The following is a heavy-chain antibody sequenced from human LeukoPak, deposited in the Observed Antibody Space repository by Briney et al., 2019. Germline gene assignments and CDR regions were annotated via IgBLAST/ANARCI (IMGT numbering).Heavy chain of an antibody. CDR1: GYTFTVYN. CDR3: APTDVEYFDY. V-gene: IGHV1-2*02. Sequence: ASVKVSCKAFGYTFTVYNMHWGRQAPGQGLEWMGWVRPNSGGTNYAQKFQGRVTMTRDTSINTAYMGLRRLRSDDTGVYYCAPTDVEYFDYGGQGTLVSVSS. CDR2: VRPNSGGT. J-gene: IGHJ4*02. D-gene: IGHD3-3*01.